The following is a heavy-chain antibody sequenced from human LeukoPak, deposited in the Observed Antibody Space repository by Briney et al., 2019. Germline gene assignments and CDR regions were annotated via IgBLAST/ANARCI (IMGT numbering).Heavy chain of an antibody. CDR3: ARDSAYYYDSSGYDYFDY. Sequence: ASVKVSCKASGYTFTSYGISWVRQAPGQGLEWMGWISAYNGNTNYAQKLQGRVTMTTDTSTSTAYMELRSLRSDDTAVYYCARDSAYYYDSSGYDYFDYWGQGTLVTVSS. CDR1: GYTFTSYG. D-gene: IGHD3-22*01. V-gene: IGHV1-18*01. CDR2: ISAYNGNT. J-gene: IGHJ4*02.